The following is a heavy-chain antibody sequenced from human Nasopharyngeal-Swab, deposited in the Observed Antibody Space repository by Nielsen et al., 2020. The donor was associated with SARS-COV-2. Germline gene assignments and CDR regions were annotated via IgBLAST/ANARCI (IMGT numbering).Heavy chain of an antibody. CDR2: IYYGGST. CDR1: GGSIRRSTYY. CDR3: ATLSSSWYEYYFDY. J-gene: IGHJ4*02. V-gene: IGHV4-39*01. Sequence: SETLSPTCTVSGGSIRRSTYYWSWIRQPTGKGLEWIGSIYYGGSTYYNPSLKSRVTISVDTSKNQFSLKLSSVTAADTAVYYCATLSSSWYEYYFDYWGQGTLVTVSS. D-gene: IGHD6-13*01.